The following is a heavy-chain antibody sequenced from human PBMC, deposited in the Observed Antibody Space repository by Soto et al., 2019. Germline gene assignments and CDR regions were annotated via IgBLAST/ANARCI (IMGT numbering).Heavy chain of an antibody. D-gene: IGHD2-8*01. Sequence: QVQLQESGPGLVRPSETLSLTCTVSGGSINSYFWSWIRQSPGKGLEWIGHIYYSGSTSYSPSLKSRVSISVDTSKNQFSLEVHSVTAADTAGYYCARAGTNMVQFDYWGHGTLVTVSS. CDR1: GGSINSYF. J-gene: IGHJ4*01. CDR2: IYYSGST. CDR3: ARAGTNMVQFDY. V-gene: IGHV4-59*01.